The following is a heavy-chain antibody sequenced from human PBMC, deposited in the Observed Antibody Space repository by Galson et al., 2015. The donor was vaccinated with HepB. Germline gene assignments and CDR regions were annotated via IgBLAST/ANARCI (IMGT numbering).Heavy chain of an antibody. J-gene: IGHJ4*02. CDR1: GGSFSGYY. CDR3: ARGPSVVPAALDFDC. CDR2: INHSGST. Sequence: SETLSLTCAVYGGSFSGYYCSWIRQPPGKGLEWIGEINHSGSTNYNPSLKSRVTISVDTSKNQFSLKLSSVTAADTAVYYCARGPSVVPAALDFDCWGQGTLVTVSS. V-gene: IGHV4-34*01. D-gene: IGHD2-2*01.